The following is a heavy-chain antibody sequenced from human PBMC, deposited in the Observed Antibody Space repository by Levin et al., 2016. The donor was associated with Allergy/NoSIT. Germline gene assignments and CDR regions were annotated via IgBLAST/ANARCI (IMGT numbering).Heavy chain of an antibody. CDR3: ARYGSGSLDY. CDR1: GGSISSANY. V-gene: IGHV4-31*03. Sequence: SETLSLTCTVSGGSISSANYWSWIRQHPGKGLEWIGYIYYSGSTYYNPSLESRVTISVDTSKNQFSLKLSSVTAADTAVYYCARYGSGSLDYWGQGTLVTVSS. CDR2: IYYSGST. J-gene: IGHJ4*02. D-gene: IGHD3-10*01.